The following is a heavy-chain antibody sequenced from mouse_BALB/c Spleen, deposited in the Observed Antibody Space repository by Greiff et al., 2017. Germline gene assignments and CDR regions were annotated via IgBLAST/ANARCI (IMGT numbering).Heavy chain of an antibody. J-gene: IGHJ3*01. Sequence: DVMLVESGGGLVQPGGSRKLSCAASGFTFSSFGMHWVRQAPEKGLEWVAYISSGSSTIYYADTVKGRFTISRDNPKNTLFLQMTSLRSEDTAMYYCARGDYGHWFADWGQGTLVTVSA. CDR2: ISSGSSTI. D-gene: IGHD1-2*01. CDR1: GFTFSSFG. CDR3: ARGDYGHWFAD. V-gene: IGHV5-17*02.